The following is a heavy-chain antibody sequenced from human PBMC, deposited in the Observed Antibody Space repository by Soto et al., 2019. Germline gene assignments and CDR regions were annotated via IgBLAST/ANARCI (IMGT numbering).Heavy chain of an antibody. CDR3: ATNNWKMTTYYYGMDA. J-gene: IGHJ6*02. CDR2: INPNSGGT. CDR1: GYTFTGYY. V-gene: IGHV1-2*02. Sequence: ASVKVSCKASGYTFTGYYMHWVRQAPGQGLEWMGWINPNSGGTNYAQKFQGRVTMTRDTSISTAYMELSRLRSDDTAVYYCATNNWKMTTYYYGMDAWGQGTKVTVYS. D-gene: IGHD1-1*01.